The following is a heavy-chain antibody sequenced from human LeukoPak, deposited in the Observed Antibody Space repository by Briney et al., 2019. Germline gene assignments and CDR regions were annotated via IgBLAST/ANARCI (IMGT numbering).Heavy chain of an antibody. V-gene: IGHV1-69*04. J-gene: IGHJ4*02. D-gene: IGHD3-10*01. CDR2: IIPILGIA. CDR1: GGTFSSYA. CDR3: ARDRGVPGITMVRGVTGPEARYYFDY. Sequence: SVKVSCKASGGTFSSYAISWVRQAPGQGLEWMGRIIPILGIANYAQKFQGRVTITADKSTSTAYMELSSLRSEDTAVYYCARDRGVPGITMVRGVTGPEARYYFDYWGQGTLVTVSS.